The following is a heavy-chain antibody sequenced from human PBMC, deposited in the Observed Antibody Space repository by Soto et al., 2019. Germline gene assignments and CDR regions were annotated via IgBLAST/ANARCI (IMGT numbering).Heavy chain of an antibody. CDR1: GFAFNDSA. J-gene: IGHJ4*02. Sequence: DVQVVQSGGGLVQPGGSLKLSCAASGFAFNDSAMNWVRQASGKGLEWVDRVRSKSNNYATAYPASVKGRFIVSRDDSMGTTSLQITSLKPEDTAIYYCTNDLVWGQGVLVTVS. CDR3: TNDLV. CDR2: VRSKSNNYAT. D-gene: IGHD1-1*01. V-gene: IGHV3-73*01.